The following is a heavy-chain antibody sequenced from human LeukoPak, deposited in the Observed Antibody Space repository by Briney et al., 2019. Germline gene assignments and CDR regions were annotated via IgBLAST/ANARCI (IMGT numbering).Heavy chain of an antibody. V-gene: IGHV3-23*01. J-gene: IGHJ4*02. CDR2: IRGSCGST. CDR1: GFTITSYD. D-gene: IGHD1-1*01. Sequence: GGSLRLSCAASGFTITSYDMSWVRQPPRKGLEWVSAIRGSCGSTYYADSVKGRFTISRDNSKNTLYLQMNSLRAADTAVYYCAKETGTSPAFDYWGQGTLVTVSS. CDR3: AKETGTSPAFDY.